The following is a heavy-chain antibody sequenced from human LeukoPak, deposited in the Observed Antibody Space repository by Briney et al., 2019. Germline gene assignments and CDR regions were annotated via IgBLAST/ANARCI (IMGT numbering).Heavy chain of an antibody. D-gene: IGHD2-15*01. V-gene: IGHV4-31*03. Sequence: SQTLSLTCTVSGGSISSGGYYWSWIRQHPGKGQEWIGYIYYSGSTYYNPSLKSRVTISVDTSKNQFSLKLSSVTAADTAAYYCARNTCSGGSCYQDYWGQGTLVTVSS. CDR3: ARNTCSGGSCYQDY. CDR1: GGSISSGGYY. J-gene: IGHJ4*02. CDR2: IYYSGST.